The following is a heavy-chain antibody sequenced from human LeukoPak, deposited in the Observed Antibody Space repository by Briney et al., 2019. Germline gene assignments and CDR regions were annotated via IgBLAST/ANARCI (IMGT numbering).Heavy chain of an antibody. CDR3: ARVPNSSWNIDY. Sequence: SETLSLTCAVSSDSIRTNNYYWGWIRQPPGRGLEWIGNIYYSGLTYYNPSLKSRVTMSVDTSKNQFSLNLNSVTAADTAVYYCARVPNSSWNIDYWGQGTLVTVSS. CDR1: SDSIRTNNYY. D-gene: IGHD6-13*01. CDR2: IYYSGLT. V-gene: IGHV4-39*07. J-gene: IGHJ4*02.